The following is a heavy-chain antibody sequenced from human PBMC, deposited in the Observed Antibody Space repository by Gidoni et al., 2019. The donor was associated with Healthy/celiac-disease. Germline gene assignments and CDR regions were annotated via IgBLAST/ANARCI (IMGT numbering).Heavy chain of an antibody. V-gene: IGHV3-30*18. CDR2: ISYDGSNK. D-gene: IGHD3-10*01. CDR1: GFTFRTYG. CDR3: AKSGELLWFGELSFFDY. Sequence: QVQLVESGGGVVQPGRSLRLSWAASGFTFRTYGMHWVRSAPGKGLECVAVISYDGSNKYYADSVKGRFTISRDNSKNTLYLQMNSLRAEDTAVYYCAKSGELLWFGELSFFDYWGQGTLVTVSS. J-gene: IGHJ4*02.